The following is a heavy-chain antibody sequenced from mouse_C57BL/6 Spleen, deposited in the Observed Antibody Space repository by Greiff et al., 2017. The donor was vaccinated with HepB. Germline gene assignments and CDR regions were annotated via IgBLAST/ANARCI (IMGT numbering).Heavy chain of an antibody. J-gene: IGHJ2*01. D-gene: IGHD1-1*01. CDR2: INPNSGST. CDR1: GYTFTSYW. Sequence: QVQLQQPGAELVKPGASVKLSCKASGYTFTSYWMHWVKQRPGKGLEWIGMINPNSGSTNYNEKFKSKATLTVDKSSSTAYMQLSSLTSEDSAVYYCARGYYGSSPGYWGQSTTLTVSS. V-gene: IGHV1-64*01. CDR3: ARGYYGSSPGY.